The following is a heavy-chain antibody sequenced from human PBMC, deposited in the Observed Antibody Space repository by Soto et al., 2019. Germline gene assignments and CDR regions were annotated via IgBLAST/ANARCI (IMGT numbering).Heavy chain of an antibody. J-gene: IGHJ4*02. D-gene: IGHD3-3*01. CDR2: ITAYNDNT. CDR1: GYTFTSYG. V-gene: IGHV1-18*04. CDR3: ARGQIQSDFGY. Sequence: RASVKVSCKASGYTFTSYGLNWVRQAPGQGLEWMGWITAYNDNTNYAQKVQGRAILTIDTSTTTGYMELRSLRSDDTAVYYCARGQIQSDFGYWGQGTLVTVSS.